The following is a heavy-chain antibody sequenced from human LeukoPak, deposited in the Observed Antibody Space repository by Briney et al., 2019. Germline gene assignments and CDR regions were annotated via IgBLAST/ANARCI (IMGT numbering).Heavy chain of an antibody. CDR3: ASRTAAAGTNY. D-gene: IGHD6-13*01. Sequence: SETLSLTCAVYGGSFSGYYWSWIRQPPGKGLEWIGEINHSGSTNYNPSLKSRVTISVDTSKNQFSLKLSSVTAADTAVYYCASRTAAAGTNYWGQGTLVTVSS. V-gene: IGHV4-34*01. J-gene: IGHJ4*02. CDR2: INHSGST. CDR1: GGSFSGYY.